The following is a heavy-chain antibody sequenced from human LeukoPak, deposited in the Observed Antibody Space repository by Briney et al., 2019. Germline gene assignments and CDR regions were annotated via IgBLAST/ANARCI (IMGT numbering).Heavy chain of an antibody. J-gene: IGHJ1*01. CDR3: GSGYWVQ. V-gene: IGHV3-23*01. Sequence: GGSLRLSCAASGFTFGSYGMSWVRQAPGKGLEWVSFITPNADRTSYADSVEGRFTTSRDNPRNTLYMQMNSLRDEDTAIYYDGSGYWVQWGQGTLVTVSS. CDR1: GFTFGSYG. D-gene: IGHD3-22*01. CDR2: ITPNADRT.